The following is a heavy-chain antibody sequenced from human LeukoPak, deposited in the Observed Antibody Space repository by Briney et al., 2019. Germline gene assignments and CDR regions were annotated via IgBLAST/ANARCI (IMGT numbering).Heavy chain of an antibody. CDR1: GGTFSSYA. CDR2: IIPILGIA. D-gene: IGHD5-18*01. V-gene: IGHV1-69*04. Sequence: SVKVSCKASGGTFSSYAISWVRQAPGQGLEWMGRIIPILGIANYAQKFQGRVTITADKSTSTAFMELSSLRSEDTAVYYCARHNTAMVSPRDYWGQGTLVTVSS. CDR3: ARHNTAMVSPRDY. J-gene: IGHJ4*02.